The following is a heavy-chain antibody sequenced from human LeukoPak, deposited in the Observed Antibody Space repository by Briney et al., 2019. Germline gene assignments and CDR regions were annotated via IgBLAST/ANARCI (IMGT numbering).Heavy chain of an antibody. CDR1: GVSISSYY. Sequence: SETLSLTCTVSGVSISSYYWSWIRQPPGKGLEWIGCIYYSGSINYNPSLESRVTISVDTSKNQFSLRLSSVTAADTAVYFCASKSERFLETGAFDIWGQGTMVTVSS. J-gene: IGHJ3*02. D-gene: IGHD3-3*01. CDR3: ASKSERFLETGAFDI. V-gene: IGHV4-59*01. CDR2: IYYSGSI.